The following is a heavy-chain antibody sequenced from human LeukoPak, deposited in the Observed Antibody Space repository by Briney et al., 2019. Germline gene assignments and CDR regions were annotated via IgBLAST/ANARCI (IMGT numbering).Heavy chain of an antibody. V-gene: IGHV4-39*07. D-gene: IGHD6-19*01. Sequence: SETLSLTCTVSGGSISSSSYYWGWIRQPPGKGLEWIGSIYYSGSTYYNPSLKSRVTISVDTSKNQFSLKLSSVTAADTAVYYCARVPLAVAGTVHFDYWGQGTLVTVSS. CDR2: IYYSGST. J-gene: IGHJ4*02. CDR1: GGSISSSSYY. CDR3: ARVPLAVAGTVHFDY.